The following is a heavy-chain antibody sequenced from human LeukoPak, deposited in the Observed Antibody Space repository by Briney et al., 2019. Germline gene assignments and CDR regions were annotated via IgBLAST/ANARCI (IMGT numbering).Heavy chain of an antibody. V-gene: IGHV4-59*01. CDR1: GGSISSYY. J-gene: IGHJ4*02. Sequence: SETLSLTRTVSGGSISSYYWSWIRQPPGKGLEWIGYIYYSGSTNYNPSLKIRVTISVDTSKNQFSLKLSSVTAADTAVYYWARGKDSSGYGGQGTLVTVSS. D-gene: IGHD6-19*01. CDR2: IYYSGST. CDR3: ARGKDSSGY.